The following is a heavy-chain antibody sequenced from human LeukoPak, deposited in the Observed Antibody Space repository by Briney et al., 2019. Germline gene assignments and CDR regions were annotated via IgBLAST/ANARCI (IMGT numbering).Heavy chain of an antibody. CDR3: GRKAGDCGGGSCYSIDY. CDR1: GGSFSSEA. Sequence: ASVKVSCKAFGGSFSSEAISGVRRDPGQGLEWMGGIISIFGTANYAQKFQGRVTITTDESTSTAYMEVSSLRSEDTAVYYCGRKAGDCGGGSCYSIDYWGQGTLVTVSS. V-gene: IGHV1-69*05. J-gene: IGHJ4*02. D-gene: IGHD2-15*01. CDR2: IISIFGTA.